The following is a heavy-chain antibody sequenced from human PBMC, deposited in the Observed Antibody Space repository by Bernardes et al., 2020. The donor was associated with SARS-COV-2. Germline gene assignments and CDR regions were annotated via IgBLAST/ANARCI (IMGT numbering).Heavy chain of an antibody. D-gene: IGHD5-12*01. CDR1: GGSFSGYY. Sequence: SETLSLTCAVYGGSFSGYYWSWIRQPPGKGLEWIGEINHSGSTNYNPSLKSRVTISVDTSKNQFSLKLSSVTAADTAVYYCASLRGYSGYDRKRWLQLRWGQGTLVTVSS. V-gene: IGHV4-34*01. CDR3: ASLRGYSGYDRKRWLQLR. J-gene: IGHJ4*02. CDR2: INHSGST.